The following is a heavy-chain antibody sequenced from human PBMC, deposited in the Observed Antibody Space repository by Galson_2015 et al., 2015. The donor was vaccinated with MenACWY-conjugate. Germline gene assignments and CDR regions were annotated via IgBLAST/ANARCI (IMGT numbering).Heavy chain of an antibody. V-gene: IGHV3-23*01. CDR1: GFTFTNYA. Sequence: SLRLSCAASGFTFTNYAASWVRQASGKGLEWVSGISGSGERTHYADSVKGRFTISRDNSKNTLHLQMNSLRAEDTAVYYCAKDRWDTYMNYYFDSWGQGTLVTVSS. J-gene: IGHJ4*02. CDR2: ISGSGERT. CDR3: AKDRWDTYMNYYFDS. D-gene: IGHD5-18*01.